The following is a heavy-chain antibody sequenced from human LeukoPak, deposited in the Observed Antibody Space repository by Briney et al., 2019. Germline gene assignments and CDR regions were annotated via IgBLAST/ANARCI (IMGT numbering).Heavy chain of an antibody. J-gene: IGHJ3*02. V-gene: IGHV3-7*03. CDR1: GFTFSSYW. D-gene: IGHD3-22*01. Sequence: GGSLRLSCAASGFTFSSYWMNWVRQAPGKGLEWVANIKQDGSEKYYVDSVKGRFTISRDNAKNSLYLQMNSLRAEDTAVYYCARGKATMIVVVPDAFDIWGQGTMVTVSS. CDR3: ARGKATMIVVVPDAFDI. CDR2: IKQDGSEK.